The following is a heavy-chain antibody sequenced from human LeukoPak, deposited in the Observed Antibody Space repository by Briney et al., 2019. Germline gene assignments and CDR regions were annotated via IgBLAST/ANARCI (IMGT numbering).Heavy chain of an antibody. D-gene: IGHD2-2*01. Sequence: ASVKVSCKASGYTFTSYGISWVRQAPGQGLEWMGWISAYNGNTNYAQKLQGRVTMTTDTSTSTAYVELRSLRSDDTAVYYCARVEAVVPAATYFYWGQGTLVTVSS. CDR1: GYTFTSYG. V-gene: IGHV1-18*01. J-gene: IGHJ4*02. CDR2: ISAYNGNT. CDR3: ARVEAVVPAATYFY.